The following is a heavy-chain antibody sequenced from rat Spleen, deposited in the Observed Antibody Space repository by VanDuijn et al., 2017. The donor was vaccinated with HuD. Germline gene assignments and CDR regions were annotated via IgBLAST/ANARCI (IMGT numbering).Heavy chain of an antibody. CDR1: GFTVSDYY. D-gene: IGHD1-12*01. J-gene: IGHJ2*01. CDR3: TRGTYYRH. CDR2: ITYDGNST. Sequence: EVQLVESDGDLVQPGRSLKLSCAASGFTVSDYYMAWVCQAPMKGLEWVATITYDGNSTFYRDSVRGRFTISRDDSKSTLYLQMDSLRSEDTATYYCTRGTYYRHWGQGVMVTVSS. V-gene: IGHV5-29*01.